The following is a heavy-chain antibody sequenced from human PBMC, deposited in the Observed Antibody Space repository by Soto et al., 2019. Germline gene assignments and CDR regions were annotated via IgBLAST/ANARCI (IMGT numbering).Heavy chain of an antibody. Sequence: TVVSLRISCAASGFTFSSYGMHWVRQTPGKGLEWVAVLGFDGGGRYYADSVKGRFTISRDNSKNTVFLQMNSLRAEDTAVYYCAKDHGMDVWGQGATVTVSS. CDR2: LGFDGGGR. V-gene: IGHV3-33*06. CDR3: AKDHGMDV. J-gene: IGHJ6*02. CDR1: GFTFSSYG.